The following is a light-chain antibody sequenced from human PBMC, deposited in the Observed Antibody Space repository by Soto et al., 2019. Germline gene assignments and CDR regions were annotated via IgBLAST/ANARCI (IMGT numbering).Light chain of an antibody. J-gene: IGLJ1*01. CDR3: QAWDSSTVV. CDR1: KLGDRY. CDR2: QNS. Sequence: SSELTQPPSVSVSPGQTASITCSGDKLGDRYASWYQQKPGQFPVVVIYQNSERPSGIPERFSGSNSGNTATLTISGTQAMDEADYYCQAWDSSTVVFGTGTKLTVL. V-gene: IGLV3-1*01.